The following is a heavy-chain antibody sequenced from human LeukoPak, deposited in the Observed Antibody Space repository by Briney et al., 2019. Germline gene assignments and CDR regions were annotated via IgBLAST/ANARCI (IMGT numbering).Heavy chain of an antibody. Sequence: PGGSLRLSCTASGFXFGDYAMSWVRQAPGKGLEWVGFIRSKAYGGTAEYAASVKGRFTISRDDSKSIAYLQMNSLKTEDTAVYYCTKSGTAIVGTTAAYYFDYWGQGTLVTVSS. J-gene: IGHJ4*02. CDR3: TKSGTAIVGTTAAYYFDY. V-gene: IGHV3-49*04. D-gene: IGHD1-26*01. CDR2: IRSKAYGGTA. CDR1: GFXFGDYA.